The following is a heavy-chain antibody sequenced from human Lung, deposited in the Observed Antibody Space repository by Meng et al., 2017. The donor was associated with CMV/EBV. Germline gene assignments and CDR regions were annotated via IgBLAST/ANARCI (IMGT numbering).Heavy chain of an antibody. J-gene: IGHJ4*02. D-gene: IGHD6-19*01. CDR2: IYHSGST. CDR1: GGSISSSNR. V-gene: IGHV4-4*02. Sequence: QVQLLEQGPGLVKASGTLSLMCPVSGGSISSSNRWSWVRQPPGKGLEWIGEIYHSGSTNYNPSLKSRVTISVDKSKNQFSLNLSSVTAADTAVYYCARVGQWLPIDYWGQGTLVTVSS. CDR3: ARVGQWLPIDY.